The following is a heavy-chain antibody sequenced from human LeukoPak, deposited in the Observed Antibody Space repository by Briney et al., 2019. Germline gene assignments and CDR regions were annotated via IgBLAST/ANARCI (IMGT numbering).Heavy chain of an antibody. V-gene: IGHV1-2*06. CDR3: ARDSRPSYDSSAYYYPGDY. J-gene: IGHJ4*02. CDR1: GYTFTGYY. Sequence: ASVKVSCKASGYTFTGYYMHWVRQAPGQGLEWMGRINPNSGGTNYAQKFQGRVTMTRDTSISTAYMELSRLRSEDTAVYYCARDSRPSYDSSAYYYPGDYWGQGTLVTVSS. CDR2: INPNSGGT. D-gene: IGHD3-22*01.